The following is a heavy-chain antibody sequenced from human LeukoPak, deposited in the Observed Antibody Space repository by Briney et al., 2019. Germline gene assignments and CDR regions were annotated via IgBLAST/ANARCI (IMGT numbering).Heavy chain of an antibody. J-gene: IGHJ4*02. Sequence: GGSLRLPCAASGFTFTTHNMHWIRQAPGKGPEWVSFISDDGTRKHYADSVKGRFTISRDNSNNTLYLQLSSLRPEDTAIYYCAREPDTYHGWGRPFDFWGQGTLVTVSS. CDR1: GFTFTTHN. D-gene: IGHD3-10*01. CDR3: AREPDTYHGWGRPFDF. V-gene: IGHV3-30*15. CDR2: ISDDGTRK.